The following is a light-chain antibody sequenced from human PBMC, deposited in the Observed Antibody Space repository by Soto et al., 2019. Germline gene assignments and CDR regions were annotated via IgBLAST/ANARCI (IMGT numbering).Light chain of an antibody. V-gene: IGLV4-69*01. CDR2: INSDGSH. CDR3: QTWDSAIRV. Sequence: QLVLAQSPSASASLGASVKVTCTLTSGPSSYNIAWHQQQPGRGPRYLMKINSDGSHMKGDGIPARFSGSSSESERHLTISNVQSEDEADYYCQTWDSAIRVFGGGTKLTVL. J-gene: IGLJ2*01. CDR1: SGPSSYN.